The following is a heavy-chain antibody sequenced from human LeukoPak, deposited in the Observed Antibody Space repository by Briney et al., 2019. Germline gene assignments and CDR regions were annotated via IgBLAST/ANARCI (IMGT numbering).Heavy chain of an antibody. CDR1: GFTFRSYA. CDR3: AKDGWYAEYFQH. V-gene: IGHV3-23*01. J-gene: IGHJ1*01. CDR2: ISGSGGST. D-gene: IGHD6-19*01. Sequence: TGGSLRLSCAASGFTFRSYAMSWVRQAPGKGLEWVSAISGSGGSTYYADSVKGRFTISRDNSKNTLYLQMNSLRAEDTAVYYCAKDGWYAEYFQHWGQGTLVTVSS.